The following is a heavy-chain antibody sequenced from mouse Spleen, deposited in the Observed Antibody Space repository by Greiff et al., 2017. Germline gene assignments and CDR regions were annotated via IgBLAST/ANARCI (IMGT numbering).Heavy chain of an antibody. J-gene: IGHJ4*01. V-gene: IGHV1-74*01. Sequence: KESCKASGYTFTSYWMHWVKQRPGQGLEWIGRIHPSDSDTNYNQKFKGKATLTVDKSSSTAYMQLSSLTSEDSAVYYCAIPYRYAMDYWGQGTSVTVSS. CDR2: IHPSDSDT. CDR1: GYTFTSYW. D-gene: IGHD2-10*01. CDR3: AIPYRYAMDY.